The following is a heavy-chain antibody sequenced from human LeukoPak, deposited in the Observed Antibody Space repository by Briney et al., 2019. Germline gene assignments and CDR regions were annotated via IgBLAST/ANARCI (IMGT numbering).Heavy chain of an antibody. D-gene: IGHD2-2*01. CDR1: GYTFTGYY. Sequence: ASVTVSCKASGYTFTGYYMHWVRQAPGQGLEWMGRINPNSGGTNYAQKFQGRVTMTRDTSISTAYMELSRLRSDDTAVYYCARDRRNCSSTSCYGVYGMDVWGQGTTVTVSS. V-gene: IGHV1-2*06. CDR2: INPNSGGT. J-gene: IGHJ6*02. CDR3: ARDRRNCSSTSCYGVYGMDV.